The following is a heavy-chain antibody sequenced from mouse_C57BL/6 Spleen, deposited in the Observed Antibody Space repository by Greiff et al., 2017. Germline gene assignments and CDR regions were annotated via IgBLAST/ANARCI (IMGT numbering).Heavy chain of an antibody. J-gene: IGHJ2*01. CDR1: GYTFTSYW. D-gene: IGHD1-1*01. CDR3: AIYYGSSYFDY. Sequence: QVQLQQPGAELVKPGASVKLSCKASGYTFTSYWMQWVKQRPGQGLEWIGEIDPSDSYTNYNQKFKGKATLTVDPSSSTAYMLLSSLTSEDSAVYYCAIYYGSSYFDYWGQGITLTDSS. CDR2: IDPSDSYT. V-gene: IGHV1-50*01.